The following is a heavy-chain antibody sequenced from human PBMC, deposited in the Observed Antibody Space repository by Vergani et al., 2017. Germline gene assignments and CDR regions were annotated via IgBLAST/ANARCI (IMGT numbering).Heavy chain of an antibody. D-gene: IGHD3-22*01. CDR2: IYYSGST. Sequence: QLQLQESGPGLVKPSETLSLTCTVSGGSISSSSYYWGWIRQPPGKGLEWIGYIYYSGSTNYNPALKSRVTISVDTSKNQFSLKLSSVTAADTAVYYCARSSGYYRFDYWGQGTLVTVSS. V-gene: IGHV4-61*05. J-gene: IGHJ4*02. CDR1: GGSISSSSYY. CDR3: ARSSGYYRFDY.